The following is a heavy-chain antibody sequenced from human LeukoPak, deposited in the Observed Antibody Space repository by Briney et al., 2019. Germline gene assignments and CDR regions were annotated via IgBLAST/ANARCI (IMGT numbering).Heavy chain of an antibody. J-gene: IGHJ4*02. CDR1: GYTFTSYG. Sequence: SVKVSCKASGYTFTSYGISWVRQAPGQGLEWMGRIIPILGIANYAQKFQGRVTITADKSTSTAYMELSSLRSEDTAVYYCARDYYDSSGYYGGPFDYWGQGTLVTVSS. D-gene: IGHD3-22*01. V-gene: IGHV1-69*04. CDR3: ARDYYDSSGYYGGPFDY. CDR2: IIPILGIA.